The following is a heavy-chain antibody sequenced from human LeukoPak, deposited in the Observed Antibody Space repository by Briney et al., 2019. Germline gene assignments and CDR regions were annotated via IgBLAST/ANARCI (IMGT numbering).Heavy chain of an antibody. J-gene: IGHJ4*02. CDR1: GFTFSSYS. Sequence: PGGPLRLSCAASGFTFSSYSMNWVRQAPGKGLEWVSSISSSSGYIYYAVSLKGRFTIYRDNAKHSLYLQMNSLRAEDTAVYYCARGSDYYDSSGYLDYWGQGSLVTVSS. V-gene: IGHV3-21*01. D-gene: IGHD3-22*01. CDR2: ISSSSGYI. CDR3: ARGSDYYDSSGYLDY.